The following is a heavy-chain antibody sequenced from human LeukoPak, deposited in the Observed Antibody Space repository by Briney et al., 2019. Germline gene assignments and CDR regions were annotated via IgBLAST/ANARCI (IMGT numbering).Heavy chain of an antibody. J-gene: IGHJ4*02. CDR2: INPNSGGT. Sequence: ASVTVSCTASGYTFTGYYMHWVRQAPGQGLEWMGWINPNSGGTNYAQKFQGRVTMTRDTSISTAYMELSRLRSDDTAVYYCAMGYSGYDEPFDYWGQGTLVTVSS. V-gene: IGHV1-2*02. CDR1: GYTFTGYY. CDR3: AMGYSGYDEPFDY. D-gene: IGHD5-12*01.